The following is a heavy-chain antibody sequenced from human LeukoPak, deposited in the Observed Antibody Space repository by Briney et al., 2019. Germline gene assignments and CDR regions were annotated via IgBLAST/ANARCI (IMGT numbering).Heavy chain of an antibody. V-gene: IGHV3-73*01. CDR3: TRDSGTYNWFDP. Sequence: PGGSLKLSCAPSGFTFSGAAIHSGRQSSGKGLEWVGQIDKKDKGYATATAYAASVKGRFTISRDDSINTAYLQMKSLKTEDTALYYCTRDSGTYNWFDPWGQGTLVTVSS. CDR1: GFTFSGAA. D-gene: IGHD1-26*01. CDR2: IDKKDKGYATAT. J-gene: IGHJ5*02.